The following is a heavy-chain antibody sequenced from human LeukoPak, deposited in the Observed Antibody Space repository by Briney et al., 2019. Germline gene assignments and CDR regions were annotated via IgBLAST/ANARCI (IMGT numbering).Heavy chain of an antibody. CDR1: GYTFTGYF. CDR3: ARDEDGYNHYFDY. CDR2: INPNSGVT. J-gene: IGHJ4*02. D-gene: IGHD5-24*01. V-gene: IGHV1-2*02. Sequence: GASVKVSCKASGYTFTGYFIHWVRQAPGQGLEWMGWINPNSGVTNYAQKFQGRVTMTRDTSISAAYMELSSLRSDDTAVYYCARDEDGYNHYFDYWGQGTLVTVSS.